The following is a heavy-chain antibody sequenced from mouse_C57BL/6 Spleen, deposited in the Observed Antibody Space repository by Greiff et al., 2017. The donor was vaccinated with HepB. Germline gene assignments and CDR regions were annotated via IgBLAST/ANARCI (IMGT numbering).Heavy chain of an antibody. CDR1: GISITTGNYR. CDR2: IYYSGTI. CDR3: AREGDYAYAMDY. J-gene: IGHJ4*01. Sequence: EVQLQQSGPGLVKPSQTVFLTCTVTGISITTGNYRWSWTRQFPGNKLEWIGYIYYSGTITYNPSLTSRTTITRDTPKNQFFLEMNSLTAEDTATYYCAREGDYAYAMDYWGQGTSVTVSS. V-gene: IGHV3-5*01. D-gene: IGHD2-4*01.